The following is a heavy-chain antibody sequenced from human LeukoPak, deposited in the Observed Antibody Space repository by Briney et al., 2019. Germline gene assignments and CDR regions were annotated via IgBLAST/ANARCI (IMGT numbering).Heavy chain of an antibody. J-gene: IGHJ4*02. Sequence: GGSLRLSCAASGFMFISYNMNWVRQAPGKGLEWVALISSGSRSIYYADSVKGRLTISRDNTKNLLYLEMNSLRAEDTAMYYCVRDVGAVRGEVYFDYWGQGTLVTVSS. CDR3: VRDVGAVRGEVYFDY. V-gene: IGHV3-21*06. CDR1: GFMFISYN. D-gene: IGHD3-16*01. CDR2: ISSGSRSI.